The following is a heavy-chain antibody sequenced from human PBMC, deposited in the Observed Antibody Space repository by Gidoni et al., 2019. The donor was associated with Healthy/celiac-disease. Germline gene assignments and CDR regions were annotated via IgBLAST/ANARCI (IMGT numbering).Heavy chain of an antibody. Sequence: QLQLQESGPGLVKPSETLSLTCTVSGGSISSSSYYWGWIRQPPGKGLEWIGSIYYSGSTYYNPSIRSRVTISVDTSKNQFSLKLSSGTAADTAVYYCARHRQLSNNDCWSGYYPLNWFDPWGQGTLVTVSS. J-gene: IGHJ5*02. CDR2: IYYSGST. CDR3: ARHRQLSNNDCWSGYYPLNWFDP. D-gene: IGHD3-3*01. CDR1: GGSISSSSYY. V-gene: IGHV4-39*01.